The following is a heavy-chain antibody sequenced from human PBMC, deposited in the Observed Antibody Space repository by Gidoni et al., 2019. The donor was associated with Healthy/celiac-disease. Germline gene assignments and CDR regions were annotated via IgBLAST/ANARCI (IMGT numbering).Heavy chain of an antibody. CDR1: GVTFSSYA. CDR2: IGGSVGSP. Sequence: EVQLLEAGGGLVQPGGSMRLSCAASGVTFSSYARRWVRQAPGKGLEWVSAIGGSVGSPYYADSVKGRFTISRDNSKNTLYLQMNSLRAEDTAVYYCAKDGNYYYYSSGYIAFAIWGQGTMVAVSS. J-gene: IGHJ3*02. D-gene: IGHD3-22*01. V-gene: IGHV3-23*01. CDR3: AKDGNYYYYSSGYIAFAI.